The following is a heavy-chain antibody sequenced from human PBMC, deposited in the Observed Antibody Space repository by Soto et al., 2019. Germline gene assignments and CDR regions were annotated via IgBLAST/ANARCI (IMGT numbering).Heavy chain of an antibody. V-gene: IGHV4-34*01. D-gene: IGHD3-10*02. Sequence: QVQVKQWGAGVLKPSETLSLTCGVYGGSFSGYYWTWLRQPPGKGLEWIGEISHSGSTDYNPSLWGRVTISIDASKNQLSLNLNSVTAADTAVYYCAGGPMSDWPLCSHWGQGILVTVSS. J-gene: IGHJ4*02. CDR2: ISHSGST. CDR3: AGGPMSDWPLCSH. CDR1: GGSFSGYY.